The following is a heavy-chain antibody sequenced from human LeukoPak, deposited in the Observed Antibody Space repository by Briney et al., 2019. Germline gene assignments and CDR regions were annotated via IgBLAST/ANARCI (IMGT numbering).Heavy chain of an antibody. Sequence: GGSLRLSCAASGFTFSSYGMHWVRQAPGKGLEWVAVISYDGSNKYYADSVKGRFTISRDNSKNTLYLQMNSLRAGDTAVYYCAKDKQQLVGEYFDYWGQGTLVTVSS. D-gene: IGHD6-13*01. V-gene: IGHV3-30*18. CDR3: AKDKQQLVGEYFDY. CDR1: GFTFSSYG. CDR2: ISYDGSNK. J-gene: IGHJ4*02.